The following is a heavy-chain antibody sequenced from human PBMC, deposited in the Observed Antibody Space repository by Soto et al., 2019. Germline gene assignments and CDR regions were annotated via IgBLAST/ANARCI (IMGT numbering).Heavy chain of an antibody. V-gene: IGHV1-18*01. CDR2: ISAHNGNT. CDR3: SRWRYGDY. D-gene: IGHD1-1*01. J-gene: IGHJ4*02. Sequence: QVHLVQSGAEVKKPGASVKVSCKGSGYAFTTYGITWVRQAPGQGLEWMGWISAHNGNTNYAQKLQGRVTVTRDTSTSTAYMELRSLRSGDTAVYYCSRWRYGDYCGEGALVTVSS. CDR1: GYAFTTYG.